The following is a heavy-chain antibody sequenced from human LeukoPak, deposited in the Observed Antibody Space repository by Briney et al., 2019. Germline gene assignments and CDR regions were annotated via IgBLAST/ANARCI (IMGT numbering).Heavy chain of an antibody. CDR3: ARSWGYCSGGSCYSYYGMDV. CDR1: GGSISSYY. V-gene: IGHV4-59*01. CDR2: IYYSGST. Sequence: PSETLSLTCTVSGGSISSYYWSWIRQPPGKGLEWIGYIYYSGSTNYNPSLKSRVTMSVDTSKNQFSLKLSSVTAADTAVYYCARSWGYCSGGSCYSYYGMDVWGQGTTVTVSS. D-gene: IGHD2-15*01. J-gene: IGHJ6*02.